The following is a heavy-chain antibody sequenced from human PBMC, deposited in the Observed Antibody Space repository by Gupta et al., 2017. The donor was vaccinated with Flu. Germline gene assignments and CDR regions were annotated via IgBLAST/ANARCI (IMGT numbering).Heavy chain of an antibody. Sequence: QVQLVESGGGVVQPGRSLRLSCAASGFAFSTYGIHWVRQAPGKGLEWVAVISYDGRNKYYTESVKGRFTISRDNSKNTMYMQMNSLMPEDTAVYYCAKDRDDYVWGSYRPEFDYWGQGTLVTVSS. D-gene: IGHD3-16*02. CDR2: ISYDGRNK. J-gene: IGHJ4*02. V-gene: IGHV3-30*18. CDR1: GFAFSTYG. CDR3: AKDRDDYVWGSYRPEFDY.